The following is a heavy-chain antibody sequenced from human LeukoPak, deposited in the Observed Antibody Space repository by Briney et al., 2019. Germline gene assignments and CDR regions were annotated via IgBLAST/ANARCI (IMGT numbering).Heavy chain of an antibody. CDR3: AKALNYYDRAYDT. CDR1: GFSFSSCG. J-gene: IGHJ3*02. V-gene: IGHV3-30*18. Sequence: GRSLRLSCAASGFSFSSCGMHWVRQAPGKGLEWVAVISYDGSNKYYADSVKGRFTISRDNSKNTLHMQMNTLRAEDTAMYYCAKALNYYDRAYDTWGQGTVVTVSS. D-gene: IGHD3-22*01. CDR2: ISYDGSNK.